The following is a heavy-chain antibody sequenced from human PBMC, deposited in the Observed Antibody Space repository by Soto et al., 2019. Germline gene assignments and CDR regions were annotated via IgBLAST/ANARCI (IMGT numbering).Heavy chain of an antibody. Sequence: PSETLSLTCTVSGGSISSYYWSWIRQPPGKGLEWIGYIYYSGSTNYNPSLKSRVTISVDTSKNQFSLKLSSVTAADTAVYYCARAPLNDFSSLSDPWGQGTLVTVSS. V-gene: IGHV4-59*01. CDR2: IYYSGST. J-gene: IGHJ5*02. D-gene: IGHD2-15*01. CDR1: GGSISSYY. CDR3: ARAPLNDFSSLSDP.